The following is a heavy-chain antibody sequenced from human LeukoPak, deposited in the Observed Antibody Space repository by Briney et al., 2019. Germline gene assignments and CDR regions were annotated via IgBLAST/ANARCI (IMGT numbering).Heavy chain of an antibody. V-gene: IGHV4-59*01. CDR3: ARGAGWYGS. Sequence: SETLSLTCTVSGGSISPNYWSWLRQPPGKGLEWIGYIHYTGTTRYNPSLNGRVIISVDTSKNQFSLKLRSVTATDTAVYYCARGAGWYGSWGQGTLVAVSS. CDR2: IHYTGTT. CDR1: GGSISPNY. J-gene: IGHJ5*01.